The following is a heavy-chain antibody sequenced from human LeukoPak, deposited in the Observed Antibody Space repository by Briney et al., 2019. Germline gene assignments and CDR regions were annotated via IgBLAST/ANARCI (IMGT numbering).Heavy chain of an antibody. V-gene: IGHV4-31*03. D-gene: IGHD6-13*01. J-gene: IGHJ2*01. Sequence: SETLSLTCTVSGGSISSGGYYWSWIRQHPGKGLEWIGYIYYSGSTYYNPSLKSRVTISVDTSKSQFSLKLSSVTAADTAVYYCASFIAAAGDWYFDLWGRGTLVTVSS. CDR3: ASFIAAAGDWYFDL. CDR1: GGSISSGGYY. CDR2: IYYSGST.